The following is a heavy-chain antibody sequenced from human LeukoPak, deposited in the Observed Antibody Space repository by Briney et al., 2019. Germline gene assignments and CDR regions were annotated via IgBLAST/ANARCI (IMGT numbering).Heavy chain of an antibody. CDR2: IYYSGST. CDR3: ARGESGVVVAAIFDY. CDR1: GGSISSSSYY. J-gene: IGHJ4*02. D-gene: IGHD2-15*01. V-gene: IGHV4-61*05. Sequence: SETLSLTCTVSGGSISSSSYYWSWIRQPPGKGLDWIGYIYYSGSTNYNPSLKSRVTISVDTSKNQFSLKLSSVTAADTAVYYCARGESGVVVAAIFDYWGQGTLVTVSS.